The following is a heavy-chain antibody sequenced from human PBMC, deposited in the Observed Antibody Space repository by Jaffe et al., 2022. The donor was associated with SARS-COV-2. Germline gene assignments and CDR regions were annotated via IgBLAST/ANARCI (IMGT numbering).Heavy chain of an antibody. CDR2: ISAYNGNT. D-gene: IGHD5-18*01. Sequence: QVQLVQSGAEVKKPGASVKVSCKASGYTFTSYGISWVRQAPGQGLEWMGWISAYNGNTNYAQKLQGRVTMTTDTSTSTAYMELRSLRSDDTAVYYCARDTYTAMVIGVPQPPDYWGQGTLVTVSS. V-gene: IGHV1-18*01. CDR3: ARDTYTAMVIGVPQPPDY. CDR1: GYTFTSYG. J-gene: IGHJ4*02.